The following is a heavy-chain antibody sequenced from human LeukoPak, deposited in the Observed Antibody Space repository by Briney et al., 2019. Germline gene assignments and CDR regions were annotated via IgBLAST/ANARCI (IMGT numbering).Heavy chain of an antibody. CDR1: GYTFTSYG. CDR3: ARDYRGSYSSNYYYYYYGMDV. J-gene: IGHJ6*02. V-gene: IGHV1-18*01. CDR2: ISAYNGNT. D-gene: IGHD1-26*01. Sequence: ASVKVSCKASGYTFTSYGISWVRQAPGQGLEWMGWISAYNGNTNYAQKLQGRVTMTTDTSTSTAYMELRSLRSDDTAVSYCARDYRGSYSSNYYYYYYGMDVWDQGTTVTASS.